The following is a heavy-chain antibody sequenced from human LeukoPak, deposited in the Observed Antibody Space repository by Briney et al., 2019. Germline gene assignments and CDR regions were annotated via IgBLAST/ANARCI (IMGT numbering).Heavy chain of an antibody. J-gene: IGHJ4*02. V-gene: IGHV1-69*01. D-gene: IGHD2-2*01. CDR3: ASFVVVPAASYYFDY. Sequence: VKVSFKASGGTFSSYAISWVRQAPGQGLEWMGGIIPIFGTANYAQKFQGRVTITADESTSTAYMELSGLRSEDTAVYYCASFVVVPAASYYFDYWGQGTLVTVSS. CDR2: IIPIFGTA. CDR1: GGTFSSYA.